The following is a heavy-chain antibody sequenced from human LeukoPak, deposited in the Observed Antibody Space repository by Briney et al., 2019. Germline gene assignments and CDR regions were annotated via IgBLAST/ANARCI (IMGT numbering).Heavy chain of an antibody. J-gene: IGHJ4*02. CDR2: ISGSGGST. CDR3: AKGDDSSGYYPGGADY. Sequence: GGSLRLSCAAPGFTFSSYAMSWVRQAPGKGLEWVSAISGSGGSTYYADSVKGRFTISRDNSKNTLYLQMNSLRAEDTAVYYCAKGDDSSGYYPGGADYWGQGTLVTVSS. D-gene: IGHD3-22*01. V-gene: IGHV3-23*01. CDR1: GFTFSSYA.